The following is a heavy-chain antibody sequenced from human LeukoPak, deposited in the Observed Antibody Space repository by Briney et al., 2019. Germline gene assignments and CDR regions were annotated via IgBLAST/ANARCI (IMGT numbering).Heavy chain of an antibody. V-gene: IGHV4-39*01. D-gene: IGHD3-10*01. CDR1: GGSISSSSYY. CDR3: ARLHQFGELL. J-gene: IGHJ4*02. Sequence: SETLSLTCTVSGGSISSSSYYWGWIRQPPGKGLEWIGSIYYSGSTYYNPSLKSRVTISVDTSKNQFSLKLSSVTAADTAVYYCARLHQFGELLWGRGTLVTVSS. CDR2: IYYSGST.